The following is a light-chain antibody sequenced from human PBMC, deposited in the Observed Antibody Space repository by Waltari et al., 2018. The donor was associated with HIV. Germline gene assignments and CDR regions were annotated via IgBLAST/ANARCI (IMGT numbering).Light chain of an antibody. J-gene: IGLJ3*02. CDR1: VLATQY. Sequence: SYDLTQPPSVSVSPGQTARITCSGYVLATQYTHWYQQKPGQAPVLVIYKDTERPSGIPARLSGSSSGTTVTLIISGVQAEDEADYYCQSADSSGTYRVFGGGTKLTVL. CDR3: QSADSSGTYRV. CDR2: KDT. V-gene: IGLV3-25*03.